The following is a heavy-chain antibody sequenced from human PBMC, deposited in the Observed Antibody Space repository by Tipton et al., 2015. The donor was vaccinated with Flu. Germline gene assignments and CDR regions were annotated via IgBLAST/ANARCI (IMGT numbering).Heavy chain of an antibody. V-gene: IGHV3-48*03. CDR3: TRGFIRLCDY. D-gene: IGHD3-16*01. J-gene: IGHJ4*02. Sequence: SLRLSCAVSGFTFSSYEMNWVRQAPGKGLEWVSHITPSGVQKYYADAVKGRFTISRDNAKNSLYLQMHSLRAEDTAVYYCTRGFIRLCDYWGQGTLVTVSS. CDR1: GFTFSSYE. CDR2: ITPSGVQK.